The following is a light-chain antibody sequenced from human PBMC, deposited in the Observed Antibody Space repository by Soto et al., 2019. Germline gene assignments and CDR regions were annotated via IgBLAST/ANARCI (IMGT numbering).Light chain of an antibody. CDR3: QQYEYLVT. CDR2: DAS. J-gene: IGKJ5*01. CDR1: QDISDY. V-gene: IGKV1-33*01. Sequence: DIQMTPSPSSLSASVGDRVTITCQASQDISDYLNGYQQKPGKAPKLLIYDASNLETGVPSRFSGSGSGTDFTFTISSLQPEDIATYYCQQYEYLVTFGQGTRLEI.